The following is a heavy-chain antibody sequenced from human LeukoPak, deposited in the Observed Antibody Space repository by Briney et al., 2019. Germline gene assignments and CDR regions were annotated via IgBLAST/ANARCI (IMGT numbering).Heavy chain of an antibody. CDR2: INHSGST. CDR1: GFTFSSYA. CDR3: ARGLSAPRARQKRKWAFDI. Sequence: PGGSLRLSCAASGFTFSSYAMSWVRQPPGKGLEWIGEINHSGSTNYNPSLKSRVTISVDTSKNQFSLKLSSVTAADTAVYYCARGLSAPRARQKRKWAFDIWGQGTMVTVSS. V-gene: IGHV4-34*01. J-gene: IGHJ3*02. D-gene: IGHD6-6*01.